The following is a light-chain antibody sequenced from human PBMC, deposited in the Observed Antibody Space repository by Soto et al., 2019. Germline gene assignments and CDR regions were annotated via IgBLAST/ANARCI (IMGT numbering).Light chain of an antibody. CDR3: SSYTSTRTVV. J-gene: IGLJ2*01. Sequence: QSALTQPASVSGSPGQSITISCTGTSSDVGGYNYVSWYQQHPGKAPKLMIYEVSNRPSGISNRFSGSKSGNTASLTISGLQAEDEADYYCSSYTSTRTVVFGGRTKQTVL. V-gene: IGLV2-14*01. CDR2: EVS. CDR1: SSDVGGYNY.